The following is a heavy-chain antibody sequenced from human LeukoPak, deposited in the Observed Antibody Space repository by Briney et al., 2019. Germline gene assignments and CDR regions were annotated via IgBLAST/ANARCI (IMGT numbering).Heavy chain of an antibody. Sequence: SQTLSLTCAISGDSVSSNSAAWNWIRRSPSGGLEWLGRTYYRSKWYNDYAVSVKSRITINPDTSKNQFSLQLNSVTPEDTAVYCCARDTPRPPRWQLDAFDIWGQGTMVTVSS. CDR1: GDSVSSNSAA. CDR2: TYYRSKWYN. J-gene: IGHJ3*02. D-gene: IGHD2-15*01. V-gene: IGHV6-1*01. CDR3: ARDTPRPPRWQLDAFDI.